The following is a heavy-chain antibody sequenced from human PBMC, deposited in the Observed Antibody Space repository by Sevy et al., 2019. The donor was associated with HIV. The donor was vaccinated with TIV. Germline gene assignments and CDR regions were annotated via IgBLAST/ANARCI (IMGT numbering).Heavy chain of an antibody. CDR2: FAPQYGET. CDR1: GYTLTKLS. Sequence: ASVKVSCKVSGYTLTKLSIHWVRQAPGKGLEWMGEFAPQYGETIYAQRFQGRLTMTEDKSPDTAFMELRSLKSEDTAIYYCTTVGLRYYSGSSSYQGDWFDPWGQGTLVTVSS. CDR3: TTVGLRYYSGSSSYQGDWFDP. J-gene: IGHJ5*02. D-gene: IGHD2-15*01. V-gene: IGHV1-24*01.